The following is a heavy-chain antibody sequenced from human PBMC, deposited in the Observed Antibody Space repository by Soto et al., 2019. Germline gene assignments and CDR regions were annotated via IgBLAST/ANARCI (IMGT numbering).Heavy chain of an antibody. CDR3: TREIQLWLQLYYYYGMDV. J-gene: IGHJ6*02. V-gene: IGHV3-49*01. CDR1: GFSIGGYG. D-gene: IGHD5-18*01. Sequence: GGSLRLSCTASGFSIGGYGINWIRQAPGKGLEWVGFIRSKAYGGTTEYTASVKGRFTISRDDSKSIAYLQMNSLKTEDTAVYYCTREIQLWLQLYYYYGMDVWGQGTTVTVSS. CDR2: IRSKAYGGTT.